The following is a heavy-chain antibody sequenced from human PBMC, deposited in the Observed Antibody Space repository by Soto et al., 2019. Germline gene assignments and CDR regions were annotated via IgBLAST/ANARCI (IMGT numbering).Heavy chain of an antibody. V-gene: IGHV3-23*01. CDR3: AKCPSPDILTERNAFDI. J-gene: IGHJ3*02. Sequence: PGGSLRLSCVASGFTFGAFAMTWVRQAPGKGLEWVSSIAISAVETYSAPAVKGRFTTSRDDSKNTLYLQMESLRAEDTAVYYCAKCPSPDILTERNAFDIWGQGTRVTVSS. D-gene: IGHD3-9*01. CDR1: GFTFGAFA. CDR2: IAISAVET.